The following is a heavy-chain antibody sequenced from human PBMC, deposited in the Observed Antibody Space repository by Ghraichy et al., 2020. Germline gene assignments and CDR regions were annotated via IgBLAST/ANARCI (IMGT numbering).Heavy chain of an antibody. D-gene: IGHD4-17*01. CDR2: IKIRSSGGTT. V-gene: IGHV3-15*01. CDR1: GLIFSDAW. J-gene: IGHJ4*02. Sequence: GGSLRLSCAASGLIFSDAWMSWVRQAPGRGLEWVGRIKIRSSGGTTDYAAPVKGRFTISRDDYEKTLYLQMNGLKTDDTGVYYCTTLSMTVTHGGDYWGRGTLVTVSS. CDR3: TTLSMTVTHGGDY.